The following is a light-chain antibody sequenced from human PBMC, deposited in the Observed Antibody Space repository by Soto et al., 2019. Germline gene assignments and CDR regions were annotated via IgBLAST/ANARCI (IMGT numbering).Light chain of an antibody. CDR1: SSDVGGYNY. CDR2: DVS. J-gene: IGLJ2*01. V-gene: IGLV2-14*01. CDR3: SSYTSSGTLVV. Sequence: QSALTQPASVSGSPGQSITISCTGTSSDVGGYNYVSWYQQHPGKAPKLMIYDVSNRPSGVSNRFSGSKSGNTASLTISGLQAEDEADYYCSSYTSSGTLVVFGRGTKLTV.